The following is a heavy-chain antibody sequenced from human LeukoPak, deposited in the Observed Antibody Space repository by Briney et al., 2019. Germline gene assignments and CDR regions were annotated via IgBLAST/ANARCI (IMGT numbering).Heavy chain of an antibody. CDR3: ATRGYPGEHYGMDV. CDR1: GGTFSSYA. D-gene: IGHD7-27*01. Sequence: GSSVKVSCKASGGTFSSYAISWVRQAPGQGLEWMGRIIPIFGIANYAQKFQGRVTITADKSTSTAYMELGSLRSEDTAVYYCATRGYPGEHYGMDVWGQGTTVTVSS. J-gene: IGHJ6*02. V-gene: IGHV1-69*04. CDR2: IIPIFGIA.